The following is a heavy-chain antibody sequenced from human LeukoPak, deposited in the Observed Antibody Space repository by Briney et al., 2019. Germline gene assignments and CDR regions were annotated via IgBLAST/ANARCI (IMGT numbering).Heavy chain of an antibody. CDR3: ARGDDSSGWTFGY. V-gene: IGHV3-33*01. Sequence: GRSLRLSCAASGFTFSSYGMHWVRQAPGKGLEWVAVIWYDGSNKYYADSVKGRFTISRDNSKNTLYLQMNSLRAEDTAVYYCARGDDSSGWTFGYWGQGTLVTVSS. D-gene: IGHD6-19*01. CDR1: GFTFSSYG. J-gene: IGHJ4*02. CDR2: IWYDGSNK.